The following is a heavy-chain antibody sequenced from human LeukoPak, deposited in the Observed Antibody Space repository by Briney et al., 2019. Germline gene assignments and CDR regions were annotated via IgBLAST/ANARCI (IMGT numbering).Heavy chain of an antibody. CDR2: INSDGSTT. CDR3: ARGGTYSMVPFDY. CDR1: GFIFTAYW. J-gene: IGHJ4*02. V-gene: IGHV3-74*01. Sequence: GESLRLSCAASGFIFTAYWMHWVRQAPGKGLVWLSHINSDGSTTTYADSVKGRFTVSRDNAKNTLYLHMNILRADDGAVYYCARGGTYSMVPFDYWGQGTLVTVSS. D-gene: IGHD1-26*01.